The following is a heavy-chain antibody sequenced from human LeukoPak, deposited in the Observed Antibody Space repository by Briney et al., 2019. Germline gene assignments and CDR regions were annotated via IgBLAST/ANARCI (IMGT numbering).Heavy chain of an antibody. Sequence: ASVKVSCKASGYTFTGYYMHWVRQAPGQGLEWMGWINPNSGGTNYAQKFQGRVTMTRDTSISTAYMELSRLRSDDTAVYYCASDGRGPYTHSGYHYWGQGTLVTVSS. CDR1: GYTFTGYY. V-gene: IGHV1-2*02. J-gene: IGHJ4*02. D-gene: IGHD5-12*01. CDR3: ASDGRGPYTHSGYHY. CDR2: INPNSGGT.